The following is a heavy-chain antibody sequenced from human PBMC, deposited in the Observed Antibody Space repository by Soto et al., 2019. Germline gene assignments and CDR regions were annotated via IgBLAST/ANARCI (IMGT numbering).Heavy chain of an antibody. J-gene: IGHJ4*02. Sequence: GESLKISCKGSGYSFTSYWIGWVRQMPGKGLEWMGIIYPGDSDTRYSPSFQGQVTISADKSISTAYLQWSSLKASDTAMYYCARQAYDSSGYYYYGGYWGQGTLVTVSS. CDR1: GYSFTSYW. V-gene: IGHV5-51*01. D-gene: IGHD3-22*01. CDR3: ARQAYDSSGYYYYGGY. CDR2: IYPGDSDT.